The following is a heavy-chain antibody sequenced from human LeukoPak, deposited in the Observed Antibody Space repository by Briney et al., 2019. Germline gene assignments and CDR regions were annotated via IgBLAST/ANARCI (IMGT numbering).Heavy chain of an antibody. D-gene: IGHD3-22*01. V-gene: IGHV1-46*01. J-gene: IGHJ4*02. CDR2: INPSGGST. CDR1: GFTFTGYY. Sequence: ASVKVSCKASGFTFTGYYMHWVRQAPGQGLEWMGIINPSGGSTSYAQKFQGRVTMTRDMSTSTVYMELSSLRSEDTAVYYCARDYYDSSGYYLFDYWGQGTLVTVSS. CDR3: ARDYYDSSGYYLFDY.